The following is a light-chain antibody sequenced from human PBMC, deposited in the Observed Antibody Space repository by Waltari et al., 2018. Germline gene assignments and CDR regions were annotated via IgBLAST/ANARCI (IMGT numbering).Light chain of an antibody. V-gene: IGKV1-27*01. Sequence: TDRASTGISNYLAWYQQQPEKFPKLLIYAASTLQSGVPSRFSVGVSVTDFTLTISSLQPEDFATYYCQKYNNALFAFGPGTKVDIK. CDR3: QKYNNALFA. CDR1: TGISNY. J-gene: IGKJ3*01. CDR2: AAS.